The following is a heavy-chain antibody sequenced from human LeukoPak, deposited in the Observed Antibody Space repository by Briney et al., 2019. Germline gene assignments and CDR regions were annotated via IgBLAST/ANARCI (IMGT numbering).Heavy chain of an antibody. CDR2: IYHSGST. J-gene: IGHJ2*01. Sequence: SETLSLTCAVSGGSISSSNWWSWVRQPPGKGLEWIGEIYHSGSTNYNPSLKSRVTISVDKSKNQFSLKLSSVTAADTAMYYCARGYSSGWYVGYFDLWGRGTLVTVSS. CDR3: ARGYSSGWYVGYFDL. CDR1: GGSISSSNW. D-gene: IGHD6-19*01. V-gene: IGHV4-4*02.